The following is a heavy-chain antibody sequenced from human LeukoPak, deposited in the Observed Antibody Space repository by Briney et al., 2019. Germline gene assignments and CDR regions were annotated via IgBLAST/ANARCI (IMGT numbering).Heavy chain of an antibody. CDR1: GFTFSSYA. V-gene: IGHV3-23*01. D-gene: IGHD6-19*01. CDR2: ISGSSGST. J-gene: IGHJ3*02. CDR3: AKVRVAGHDAFDI. Sequence: LSGGSLRLSCAASGFTFSSYAMSWVRQAPGKGLEWVSAISGSSGSTYYADSVKGRFTISRDNSKNTLYLQMNSLRAEDTAVYYCAKVRVAGHDAFDIWGQGTMVTVSS.